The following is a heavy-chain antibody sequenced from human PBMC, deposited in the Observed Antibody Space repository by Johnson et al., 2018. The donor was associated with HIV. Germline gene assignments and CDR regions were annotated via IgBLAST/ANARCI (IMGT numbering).Heavy chain of an antibody. CDR2: IWYDGSNK. V-gene: IGHV3-33*06. CDR1: GFTFSSYG. D-gene: IGHD6-6*01. J-gene: IGHJ3*02. CDR3: AKQHEQLVEPAAFDI. Sequence: QVQLVESGGGVVQPGRSLRLSCAASGFTFSSYGMHWVRQAPGKGLEWVAVIWYDGSNKYYADSVKGRFTISRDNSKNTLYLQMNSLRAEDTAVYYCAKQHEQLVEPAAFDIWGQGTMVTVSS.